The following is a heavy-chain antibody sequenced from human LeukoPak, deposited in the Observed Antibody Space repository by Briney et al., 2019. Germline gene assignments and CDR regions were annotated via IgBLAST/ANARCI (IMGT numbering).Heavy chain of an antibody. CDR1: GFTFSGSA. D-gene: IGHD1-1*01. Sequence: GGSLRLSCAASGFTFSGSAMHWVRQASGKGLEWVGRIRSKANSYATVYAASVKGRFTISRDDSKNTAYLQMNSLKTEDTAVYYCTSGLSVRRSNNTPVDYWGQGTLVTVSS. CDR3: TSGLSVRRSNNTPVDY. J-gene: IGHJ4*02. CDR2: IRSKANSYAT. V-gene: IGHV3-73*01.